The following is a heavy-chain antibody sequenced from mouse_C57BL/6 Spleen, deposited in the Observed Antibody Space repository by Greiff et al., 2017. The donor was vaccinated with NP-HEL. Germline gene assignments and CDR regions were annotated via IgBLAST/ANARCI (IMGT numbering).Heavy chain of an antibody. CDR2: IYPRDGSH. Sequence: VQLVESGPELVKPGASVKLSCKASGYTFPSYDINWVKQRPGQGLAWIGWIYPRDGSHKYNEKFKGNATLTVDTASSTAYMERHSLTSEDAAVYCCARRDSGHYYGTYYYAMDYWGQGTSVTVSS. V-gene: IGHV1-85*01. D-gene: IGHD1-1*01. CDR3: ARRDSGHYYGTYYYAMDY. J-gene: IGHJ4*01. CDR1: GYTFPSYD.